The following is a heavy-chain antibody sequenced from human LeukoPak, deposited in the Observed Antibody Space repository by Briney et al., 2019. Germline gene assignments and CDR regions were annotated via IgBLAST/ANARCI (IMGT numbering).Heavy chain of an antibody. D-gene: IGHD3-22*01. J-gene: IGHJ4*02. CDR1: GFTFSSYE. Sequence: PGGSLRLPCAASGFTFSSYEMNWVRQAPGKGLEWVSYISSSGSTIYYADSVRGRFTISRDNAEDSLYLQMNSLRVEDTAVYYCVRGTAGNYYDSSGFDYWGQGTLVTVSS. CDR3: VRGTAGNYYDSSGFDY. V-gene: IGHV3-48*03. CDR2: ISSSGSTI.